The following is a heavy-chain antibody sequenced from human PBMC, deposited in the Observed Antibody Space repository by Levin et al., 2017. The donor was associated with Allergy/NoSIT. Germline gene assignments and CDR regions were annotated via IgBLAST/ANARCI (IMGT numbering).Heavy chain of an antibody. D-gene: IGHD3-16*01. V-gene: IGHV3-21*01. Sequence: PGGSLRLSCAASGFTFNRYSMNWVRQAPRKGLEWVSSVSSSGSYIYYADSMKGRFTISRDNAKNSLYLQMNGLRADDTAVYYCARDSVSSLGHAFDIWGQGTMVTVSS. CDR1: GFTFNRYS. J-gene: IGHJ3*02. CDR2: VSSSGSYI. CDR3: ARDSVSSLGHAFDI.